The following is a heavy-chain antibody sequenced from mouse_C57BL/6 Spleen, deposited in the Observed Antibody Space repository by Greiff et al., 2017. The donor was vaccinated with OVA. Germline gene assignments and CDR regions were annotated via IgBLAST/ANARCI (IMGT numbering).Heavy chain of an antibody. CDR2: IDPANGNT. CDR3: ARSPYGSSYVDWYFDV. D-gene: IGHD1-1*01. Sequence: EVQLQQSVAELVRPGASVKLSCTASGFNIKNTYMHWVKQRPEQGLEWIGRIDPANGNTKYAPKFQGKATITADTSSNTAYLQLSSLTSEDTAIYYCARSPYGSSYVDWYFDVWGTGTTVTVSS. CDR1: GFNIKNTY. J-gene: IGHJ1*03. V-gene: IGHV14-3*01.